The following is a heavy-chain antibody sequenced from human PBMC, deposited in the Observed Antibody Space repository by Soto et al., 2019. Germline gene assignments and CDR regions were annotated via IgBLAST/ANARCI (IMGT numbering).Heavy chain of an antibody. Sequence: GGSLRLSCAASGFTFSSYGMHWVRQAPGKGLEWVAVISYDGSNKYYADSVKGRFTISRDNSKNTLYLQMNSLRAEDTAVYYCAKTLYSSSWYPNWFDPWGQGTQVTVS. CDR1: GFTFSSYG. V-gene: IGHV3-30*18. J-gene: IGHJ5*02. CDR3: AKTLYSSSWYPNWFDP. CDR2: ISYDGSNK. D-gene: IGHD6-13*01.